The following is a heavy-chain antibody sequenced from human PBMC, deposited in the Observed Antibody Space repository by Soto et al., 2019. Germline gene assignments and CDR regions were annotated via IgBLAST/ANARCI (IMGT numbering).Heavy chain of an antibody. CDR3: ARVGGFGGGLSSYYYGMDV. CDR1: GGSISSGGYY. Sequence: SETLSLTCTVSGGSISSGGYYWSWIRQHPGKGLEWIGYIYYSGSTYYNPSLKSRVTISVDTSKNQFSLKLSSVTAADTAVYYCARVGGFGGGLSSYYYGMDVWGQGTTVTVSS. CDR2: IYYSGST. D-gene: IGHD3-10*01. J-gene: IGHJ6*02. V-gene: IGHV4-61*08.